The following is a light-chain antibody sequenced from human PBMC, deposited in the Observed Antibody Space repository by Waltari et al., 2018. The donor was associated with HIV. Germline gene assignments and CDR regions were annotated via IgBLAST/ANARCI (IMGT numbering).Light chain of an antibody. CDR1: SSNSGNTY. V-gene: IGLV1-51*02. CDR3: VTWDSSLSDVV. J-gene: IGLJ2*01. Sequence: QSVLTQPPSMSAAPGQKVTIPCSGSSSNSGNTYVSWYQQLPGTAPKLLIYENHRRPPAIPDRFTGSKSGTAANQDITGLQTGDAADYYCVTWDSSLSDVVFGGGTKLTAL. CDR2: ENH.